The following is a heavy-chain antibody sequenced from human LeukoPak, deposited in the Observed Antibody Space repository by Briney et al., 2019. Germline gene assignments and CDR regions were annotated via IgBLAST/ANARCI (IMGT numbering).Heavy chain of an antibody. Sequence: SQTLSLTCTVSGGSISSGDYYWSWKRQPPGKGLEWIGYIYYSGSTYYNPSLESRFTISLDTSKNQFSLKLSSVTAVDTAVYYCARGIGSTAFDIWGQGTMVTVSS. CDR1: GGSISSGDYY. CDR2: IYYSGST. J-gene: IGHJ3*02. V-gene: IGHV4-30-4*01. CDR3: ARGIGSTAFDI. D-gene: IGHD5/OR15-5a*01.